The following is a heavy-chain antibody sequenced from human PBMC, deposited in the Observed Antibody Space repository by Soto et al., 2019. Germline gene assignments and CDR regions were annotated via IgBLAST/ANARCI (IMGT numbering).Heavy chain of an antibody. V-gene: IGHV4-34*01. CDR2: INHSGST. D-gene: IGHD6-19*01. CDR3: ARGPTHEHIAVGCLVLWD. J-gene: IGHJ4*02. CDR1: GGSFSGYY. Sequence: QVQLQQWGAGLLKPSETLSLTCAVYGGSFSGYYWSWIRQPPGKGLEWIGEINHSGSTNYNPSLKRRVAISVDTSKNQFSLKLSSVTAADTGVYYCARGPTHEHIAVGCLVLWDWGQGTLGTGSS.